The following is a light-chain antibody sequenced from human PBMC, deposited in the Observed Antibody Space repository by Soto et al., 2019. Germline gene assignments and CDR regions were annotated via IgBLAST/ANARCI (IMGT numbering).Light chain of an antibody. CDR3: PQYYIYPRT. J-gene: IGKJ1*01. V-gene: IGKV1-27*01. Sequence: DIRMTQSPSSLSASVGDRVTITCGASQGIDNYLAWYQQKPGKVPKLLTYAASTLQSGVPSRFSGSGSGTDFTLTISCLQSEDFATYYCPQYYIYPRTFGQGTKVDIK. CDR1: QGIDNY. CDR2: AAS.